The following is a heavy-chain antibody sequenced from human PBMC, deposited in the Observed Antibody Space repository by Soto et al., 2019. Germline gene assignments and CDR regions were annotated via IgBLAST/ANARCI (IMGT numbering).Heavy chain of an antibody. V-gene: IGHV4-59*08. CDR2: IYYSGTT. J-gene: IGHJ4*02. D-gene: IGHD2-2*01. CDR3: ARQPCSSTSCDKKGDFDY. Sequence: QVQLQESGPGLVKPSETLSLTCTVSGGSISSYYWNWIRQPPGKGLEWLGYIYYSGTTNYNPSLKSRVTISVDSSKNQFSLKLSSVTAADTAVYYCARQPCSSTSCDKKGDFDYWGQGTLVTVSS. CDR1: GGSISSYY.